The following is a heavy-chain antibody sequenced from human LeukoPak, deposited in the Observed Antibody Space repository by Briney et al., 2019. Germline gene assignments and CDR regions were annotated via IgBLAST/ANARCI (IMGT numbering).Heavy chain of an antibody. CDR1: GYTFTSYS. Sequence: ASVKVSCKASGYTFTSYSISWVRQAPGQGLEWMGWISAYNGNTNYAQKLQGRVTMTTDTSTSTAYMELRSLRSDDTAVYYCARDTRERGLWFGDLKGGDYWGQGTLVTVSS. CDR2: ISAYNGNT. D-gene: IGHD3-10*01. V-gene: IGHV1-18*01. J-gene: IGHJ4*02. CDR3: ARDTRERGLWFGDLKGGDY.